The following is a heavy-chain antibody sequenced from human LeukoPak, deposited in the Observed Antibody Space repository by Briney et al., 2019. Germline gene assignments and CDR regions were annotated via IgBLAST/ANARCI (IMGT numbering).Heavy chain of an antibody. V-gene: IGHV3-23*01. J-gene: IGHJ4*02. CDR1: GFTVSSNY. CDR2: ISGSGGST. CDR3: AKDLLQQYYYDSSGPAIFFGFDY. D-gene: IGHD3-22*01. Sequence: PGGSLRLSCAASGFTVSSNYMSWVRQAPGKGLEWVSAISGSGGSTYYADSVKGRFTISRDNSKNTLYLQMNSLRAEDTAVYYCAKDLLQQYYYDSSGPAIFFGFDYWGQGTLVTVSS.